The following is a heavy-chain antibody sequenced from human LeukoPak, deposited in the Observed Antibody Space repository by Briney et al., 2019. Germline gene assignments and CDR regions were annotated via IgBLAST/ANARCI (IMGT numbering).Heavy chain of an antibody. CDR3: TKGSSSWYSPPGNY. D-gene: IGHD6-13*01. CDR1: GFTFSSYA. Sequence: GGSLRLSCAASGFTFSSYAMSWVRQAPGKGLDWVSAISGSTGSTFYVDSVKGRFTISRDNSKTTLYLQMNSLRAEDTAVYYCTKGSSSWYSPPGNYWGQGTLVTVSS. J-gene: IGHJ4*02. V-gene: IGHV3-23*01. CDR2: ISGSTGST.